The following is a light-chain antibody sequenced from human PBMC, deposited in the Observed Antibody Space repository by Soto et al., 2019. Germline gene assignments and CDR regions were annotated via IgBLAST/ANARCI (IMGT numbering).Light chain of an antibody. CDR1: QSIGSW. CDR3: LQDYNYPWT. CDR2: RAS. Sequence: DIQVTQSPSSLSASVGDRVTITCRASQSIGSWLAWYQQKPGKAPKLLIYRASTLESGVPSRFSGSGSGTEFTLTISSLQPEDFATYYCLQDYNYPWTFGQGTKVDIK. J-gene: IGKJ1*01. V-gene: IGKV1-5*03.